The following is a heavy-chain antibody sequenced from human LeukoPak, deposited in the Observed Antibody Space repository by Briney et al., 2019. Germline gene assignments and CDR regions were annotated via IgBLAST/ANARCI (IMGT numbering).Heavy chain of an antibody. J-gene: IGHJ4*02. CDR3: ARSDFYGHSFDY. CDR1: GYSFTTHW. Sequence: GASLKISCKGSGYSFTTHWIGWVRQMSGKGLEWMGIIYPGDSDTRYRPSFQGQVTISVDKSVSTAYLQWSSLKASDTAMYYCARSDFYGHSFDYWGQGTLVTVSS. V-gene: IGHV5-51*01. D-gene: IGHD2/OR15-2a*01. CDR2: IYPGDSDT.